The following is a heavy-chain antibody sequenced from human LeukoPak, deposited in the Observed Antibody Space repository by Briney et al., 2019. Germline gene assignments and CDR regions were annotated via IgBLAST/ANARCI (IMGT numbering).Heavy chain of an antibody. J-gene: IGHJ3*02. V-gene: IGHV5-51*01. D-gene: IGHD3-9*01. CDR2: IYPGDSDT. CDR1: GYSFTGYW. Sequence: GESLKLSGKGSGYSFTGYWIGWVRQMPGKGLEWMGIIYPGDSDTRYSPSFQGQVTISADKSISTAYLQWSSLKASDTAMYYCARNLKTGYYAYDAFDIWGQGTMVTVSS. CDR3: ARNLKTGYYAYDAFDI.